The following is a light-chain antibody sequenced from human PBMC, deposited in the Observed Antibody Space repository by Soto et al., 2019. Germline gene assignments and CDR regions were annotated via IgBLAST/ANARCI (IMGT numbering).Light chain of an antibody. CDR1: SSDVGGYNY. CDR3: CSSAPESTYV. J-gene: IGLJ1*01. V-gene: IGLV2-14*01. Sequence: QSALTQPASVSGSPGQSITISCTGTSSDVGGYNYVSWYQQHPGKAPKLMIYEVSNRPSGVSNRFSGSKSGNTASLTISGLQAEDEADYFCCSSAPESTYVFGTGTQLTVL. CDR2: EVS.